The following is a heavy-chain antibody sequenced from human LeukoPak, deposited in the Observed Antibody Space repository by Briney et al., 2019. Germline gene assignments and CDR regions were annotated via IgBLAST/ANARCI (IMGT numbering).Heavy chain of an antibody. CDR3: AREYYYDSSALLEYFQH. Sequence: ASVKVSCKASGGTFSSYAMSWVRQAPGQGLEWMGRIIPIFGTANYAQKFQGRVTITTDESTSTAYMELSSLRSEDTAVYYCAREYYYDSSALLEYFQHWGQGTLVTVSS. D-gene: IGHD3-22*01. CDR1: GGTFSSYA. V-gene: IGHV1-69*05. CDR2: IIPIFGTA. J-gene: IGHJ1*01.